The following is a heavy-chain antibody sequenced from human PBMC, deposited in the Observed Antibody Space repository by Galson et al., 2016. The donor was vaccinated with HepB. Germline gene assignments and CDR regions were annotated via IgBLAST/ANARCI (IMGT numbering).Heavy chain of an antibody. Sequence: SLRLSCAASGFTLRSYAMNWVRQAPGKGLEWVSSISSSSTYINYADSVKGRFTISRDNAKNSLYLQMNSLRAEDTAVYYCARADSVFDYWGQGTLVTVSS. CDR2: ISSSSTYI. CDR1: GFTLRSYA. D-gene: IGHD2-15*01. J-gene: IGHJ4*02. CDR3: ARADSVFDY. V-gene: IGHV3-21*01.